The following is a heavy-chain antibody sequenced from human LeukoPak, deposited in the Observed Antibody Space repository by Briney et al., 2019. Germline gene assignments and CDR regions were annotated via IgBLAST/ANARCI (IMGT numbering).Heavy chain of an antibody. V-gene: IGHV4-59*01. CDR2: IYYSGST. J-gene: IGHJ2*01. D-gene: IGHD1-26*01. CDR1: SGSISSYY. Sequence: SETLSLTCTVSSGSISSYYWSWIRQPPGKGLEWIGYIYYSGSTNYNPSLTSRVTISVDTSKNQFSLKLSSVTAADTAVYYCARAGGSGSYYFRYFDLWGRGTLVTVSS. CDR3: ARAGGSGSYYFRYFDL.